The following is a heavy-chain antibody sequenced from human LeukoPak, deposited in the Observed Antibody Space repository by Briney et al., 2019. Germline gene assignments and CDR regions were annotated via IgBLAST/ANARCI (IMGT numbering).Heavy chain of an antibody. CDR3: ARVDIDYDSSFDY. Sequence: GGSLRLSCAASGFTVGSNYMTWVRQAPGKGLEWVSLIQSGGSTYYADSVKGRFTISRDNSKNMLYLQMNSLRAEDTAVYYCARVDIDYDSSFDYWGQGTLVTVSS. J-gene: IGHJ4*02. V-gene: IGHV3-66*01. D-gene: IGHD5-12*01. CDR1: GFTVGSNY. CDR2: IQSGGST.